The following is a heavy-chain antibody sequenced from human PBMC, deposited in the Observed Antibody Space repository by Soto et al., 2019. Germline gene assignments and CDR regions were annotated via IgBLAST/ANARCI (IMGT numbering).Heavy chain of an antibody. V-gene: IGHV1-69*06. J-gene: IGHJ5*02. CDR2: IIPTFGTA. Sequence: QVQLVQSGAEVKKPGSSVKVSCKASGVTFSSYGITWVRQAPGQGLEWMGGIIPTFGTAKYAQNFQGRATITADKSTSTAYMELRSLRSEDTAVYYCARGTRGSYGGWGSCNWFDPWGQGTLVTVSS. CDR3: ARGTRGSYGGWGSCNWFDP. D-gene: IGHD1-26*01. CDR1: GVTFSSYG.